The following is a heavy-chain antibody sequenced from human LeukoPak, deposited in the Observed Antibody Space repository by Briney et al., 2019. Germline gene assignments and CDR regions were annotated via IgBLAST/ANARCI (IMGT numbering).Heavy chain of an antibody. CDR2: IYYSEST. CDR1: GGSISSSSYY. D-gene: IGHD3-22*01. V-gene: IGHV4-39*01. Sequence: PSETLSLTCTVSGGSISSSSYYWGWIRQPPGKGLEWIGSIYYSESTYYHPSLKSRVTISVDTSKNQFSLKLSSVTAADTAVYYCARHYYDSTQGDYWGQGTLVTVSS. J-gene: IGHJ4*02. CDR3: ARHYYDSTQGDY.